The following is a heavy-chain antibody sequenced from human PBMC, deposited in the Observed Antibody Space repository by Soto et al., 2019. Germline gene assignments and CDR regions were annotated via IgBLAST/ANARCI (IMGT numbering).Heavy chain of an antibody. Sequence: GGSLRLSCAASGFTFISYSMNWVRQAPGKGLEWVSSISSSSMYIYYADSVKGRFTVSRDNAKNSLYLQMNDLRAEDTAVYYCARDYYGDYIFDSWGQGTLVTVSS. CDR1: GFTFISYS. CDR2: ISSSSMYI. D-gene: IGHD4-17*01. V-gene: IGHV3-21*01. CDR3: ARDYYGDYIFDS. J-gene: IGHJ4*02.